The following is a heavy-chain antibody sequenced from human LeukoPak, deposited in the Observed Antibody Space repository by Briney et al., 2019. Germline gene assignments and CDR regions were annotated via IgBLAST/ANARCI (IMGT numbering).Heavy chain of an antibody. D-gene: IGHD3-9*01. J-gene: IGHJ4*02. CDR1: GFTFSSYW. Sequence: GGSLRLSCAASGFTFSSYWMSWVRQAQGKVLEWVANIKKDGSEKYYVDSVKGRFTNSRDNAKNSLYLQMNSLRAEDTAVYYCARGYFDVDYWGQGTLVTVSS. V-gene: IGHV3-7*01. CDR3: ARGYFDVDY. CDR2: IKKDGSEK.